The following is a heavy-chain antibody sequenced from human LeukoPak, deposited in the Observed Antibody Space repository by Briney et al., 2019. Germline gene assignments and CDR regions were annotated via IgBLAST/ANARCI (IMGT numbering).Heavy chain of an antibody. D-gene: IGHD3-3*01. CDR2: IYYSGSA. J-gene: IGHJ6*03. CDR1: GGSITSYY. Sequence: SETLSLTCTVSGGSITSYYWSWIRQPPGKGLEWIGYIYYSGSANYNPSLKSRVTISVDTSKNQFSLKLSSVTAADTAVYYCARGLYDFWSGYYTPPGYYYYMDVWGKGTTVTVSS. V-gene: IGHV4-59*01. CDR3: ARGLYDFWSGYYTPPGYYYYMDV.